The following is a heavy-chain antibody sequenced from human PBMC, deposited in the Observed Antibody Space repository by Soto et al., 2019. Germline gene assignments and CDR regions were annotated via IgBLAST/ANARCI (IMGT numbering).Heavy chain of an antibody. V-gene: IGHV3-21*01. J-gene: IGHJ4*02. CDR2: ISSSSRFI. Sequence: EVQLVESGGGLVKPGGSLSLSCAASGFALSDYSMNWIRQAPGKGLEWVASISSSSRFIHYAESMQGRFIISRDNAKNSLYLQMSSLRAEDTAVYYCAGSADDGRDNWGQGTLVTVSS. CDR3: AGSADDGRDN. CDR1: GFALSDYS. D-gene: IGHD1-26*01.